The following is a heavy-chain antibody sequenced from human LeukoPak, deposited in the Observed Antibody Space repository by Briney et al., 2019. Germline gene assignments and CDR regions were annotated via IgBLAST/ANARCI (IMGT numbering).Heavy chain of an antibody. D-gene: IGHD3-3*01. CDR2: ISYDGSNK. J-gene: IGHJ4*02. CDR1: GFTFSSYA. CDR3: ASSITIFLVGFDY. V-gene: IGHV3-30-3*01. Sequence: GGSLRLSCAASGFTFSSYAMHWVRQAPGKGLEWVAVISYDGSNKYYADSVKGRFTISRDNSKNTLYLQMNSLRAEDTAVYYCASSITIFLVGFDYWGQGTLVTVSS.